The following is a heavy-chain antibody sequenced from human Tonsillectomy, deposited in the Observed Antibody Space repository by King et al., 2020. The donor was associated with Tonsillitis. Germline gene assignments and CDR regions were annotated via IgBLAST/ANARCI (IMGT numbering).Heavy chain of an antibody. CDR3: AKKLGWFGVLTYNYYAMDV. CDR1: GFTFSSYG. D-gene: IGHD3-10*01. V-gene: IGHV3-30*02. CDR2: IRYDGSNR. Sequence: VQLVESGGGVVQPGGSLRLSCVASGFTFSSYGMHWVRQAPGKGLEWVAFIRYDGSNRYYADSVKGRFTISRDNSKSTLFLQMNSLRPEDTAVYYCAKKLGWFGVLTYNYYAMDVWGQGTTVTVSS. J-gene: IGHJ6*02.